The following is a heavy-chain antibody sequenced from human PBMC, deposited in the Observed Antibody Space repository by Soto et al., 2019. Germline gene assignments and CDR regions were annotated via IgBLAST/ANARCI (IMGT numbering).Heavy chain of an antibody. CDR3: ARDRQGKGFGITVAGRGWWFDP. V-gene: IGHV1-46*03. Sequence: ASVKVSCKASGYTFTSYYMHWVRQAPGQGLEWMGIINPSGGSTSYAQKFQGRVTMTRDTSTSTVYMELSSLRSEDTAVYYCARDRQGKGFGITVAGRGWWFDPWGQRALVTVSS. D-gene: IGHD6-19*01. CDR2: INPSGGST. CDR1: GYTFTSYY. J-gene: IGHJ5*02.